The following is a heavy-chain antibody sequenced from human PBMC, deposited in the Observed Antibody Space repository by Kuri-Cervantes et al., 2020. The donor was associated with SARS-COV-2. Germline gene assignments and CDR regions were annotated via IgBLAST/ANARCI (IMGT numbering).Heavy chain of an antibody. J-gene: IGHJ4*02. V-gene: IGHV4-4*02. CDR1: GGSISSPNW. CDR2: IYHSGST. Sequence: GSLRLSCAVSGGSISSPNWWSWVRQPPGKGLEWIGSIYHSGSTYYNPSLKSRVTISVDTSKNQFSLKLSSVTAADTAVYYCARVIAAAGTCYFDYWGQGTLVTVSS. D-gene: IGHD6-13*01. CDR3: ARVIAAAGTCYFDY.